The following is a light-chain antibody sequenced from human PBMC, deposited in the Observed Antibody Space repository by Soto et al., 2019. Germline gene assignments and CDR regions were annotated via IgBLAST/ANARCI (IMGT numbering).Light chain of an antibody. V-gene: IGLV2-11*01. CDR2: DVS. J-gene: IGLJ1*01. CDR1: SSDVSGYNY. CDR3: CSYAGSYTLGV. Sequence: QSVLTQPRSVSGSPLQSVTISCTGTSSDVSGYNYVSWYQQHPGKAPKLMIYDVSKRPSGVPDRFSGSKSGNTASLTISGLQAEDEADYYCCSYAGSYTLGVFGTGTKVTVL.